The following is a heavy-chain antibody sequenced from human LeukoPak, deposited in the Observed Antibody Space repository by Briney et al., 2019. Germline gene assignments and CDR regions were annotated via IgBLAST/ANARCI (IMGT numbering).Heavy chain of an antibody. CDR2: IIPIFGTA. CDR1: GATFSSYA. J-gene: IGHJ4*02. CDR3: ASGGGYGSGSSRSFDY. V-gene: IGHV1-69*13. D-gene: IGHD3-10*01. Sequence: ASVKLSCNASGATFSSYAISWVRQAPGQGLEWMGGIIPIFGTANYAQKFQGRVTITADESTSTAYMELSSLRSEDTAVYYCASGGGYGSGSSRSFDYWGQGTLVTVSS.